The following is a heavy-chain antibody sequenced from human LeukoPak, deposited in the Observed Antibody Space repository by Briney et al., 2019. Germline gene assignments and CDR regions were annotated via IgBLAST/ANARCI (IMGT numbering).Heavy chain of an antibody. Sequence: ASVNVSYTASGYTFTRYYMHWVRQAPRQGGELMGWINPNSGGTNYAQKYQGRDTMTRDTSISTACMELSRLRSDDTAVYYWARGYVAVEFDLWGQGTLVTVSS. CDR2: INPNSGGT. J-gene: IGHJ5*02. CDR3: ARGYVAVEFDL. CDR1: GYTFTRYY. V-gene: IGHV1-2*02. D-gene: IGHD6-19*01.